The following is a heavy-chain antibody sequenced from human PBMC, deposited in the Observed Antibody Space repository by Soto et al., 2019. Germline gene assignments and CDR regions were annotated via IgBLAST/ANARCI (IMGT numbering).Heavy chain of an antibody. CDR3: DRGRIGYGEYISFDY. CDR1: GGSISSYY. V-gene: IGHV4-59*12. J-gene: IGHJ4*02. Sequence: SETLSLTCTVSGGSISSYYWRWIRQPPGKGLEWIGYIYYSGSTNYNPSLKSRGTISVDTSKNQFSLQLSSVTAADTAVYYCDRGRIGYGEYISFDYWRQGTLVTVSA. D-gene: IGHD4-17*01. CDR2: IYYSGST.